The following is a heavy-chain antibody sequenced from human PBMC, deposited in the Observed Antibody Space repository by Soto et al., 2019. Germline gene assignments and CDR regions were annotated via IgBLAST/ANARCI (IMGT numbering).Heavy chain of an antibody. CDR3: VRRHVSATGIDWFDP. D-gene: IGHD6-13*01. V-gene: IGHV4-4*02. CDR2: ISHSGIT. CDR1: GGSITSANW. J-gene: IGHJ5*02. Sequence: PSETLSLTCAVSGGSITSANWWTWVRQPPGGGLEWIGEISHSGITNYKASLKNRVTMSVDKTKNDVSLKLTSVTAADTAVYYCVRRHVSATGIDWFDPWGQGTLVTVSS.